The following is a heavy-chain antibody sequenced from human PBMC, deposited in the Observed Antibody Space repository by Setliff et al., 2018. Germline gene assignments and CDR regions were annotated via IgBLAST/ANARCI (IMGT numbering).Heavy chain of an antibody. D-gene: IGHD3-22*01. V-gene: IGHV4-4*08. CDR1: GLSFSDAW. Sequence: KPSETLRLSCAASGLSFSDAWMNRVRLVPGKGLEWIGYIYTSGSTNYNPSLKSRVTISLDTSKNQFSLKLSSVTTADTAVYYCARGSYYDSSGYSPDFFDYWGQGTLVTVSS. J-gene: IGHJ4*02. CDR2: IYTSGST. CDR3: ARGSYYDSSGYSPDFFDY.